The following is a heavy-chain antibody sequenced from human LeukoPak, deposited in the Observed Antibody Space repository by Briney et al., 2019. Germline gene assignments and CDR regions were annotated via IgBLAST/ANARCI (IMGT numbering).Heavy chain of an antibody. Sequence: SGTLSLTCAVYGGSFSDYYWSWIRQPPEMGLEWIGEINHSGSTNYNPSLKSRVSMSVDTSKNQFSLKLSSVTAADTAIYYYATIAAAGTVGWGQGTPVTVSS. CDR2: INHSGST. CDR1: GGSFSDYY. D-gene: IGHD6-13*01. V-gene: IGHV4-34*01. CDR3: ATIAAAGTVG. J-gene: IGHJ4*02.